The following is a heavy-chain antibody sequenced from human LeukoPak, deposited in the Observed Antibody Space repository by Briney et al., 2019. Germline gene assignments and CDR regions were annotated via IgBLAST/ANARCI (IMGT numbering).Heavy chain of an antibody. D-gene: IGHD1-7*01. Sequence: PGGSLRLSCAASGFTVSSNYMSWVRQAPGKGLEWVSYISSSSSTIKYADSVKGRFTISRDKARNSLYLQMNSLRDEDTAVYYCARDLNYAFDYWGQGTLVTVSS. V-gene: IGHV3-48*02. CDR3: ARDLNYAFDY. CDR1: GFTVSSNY. CDR2: ISSSSSTI. J-gene: IGHJ4*02.